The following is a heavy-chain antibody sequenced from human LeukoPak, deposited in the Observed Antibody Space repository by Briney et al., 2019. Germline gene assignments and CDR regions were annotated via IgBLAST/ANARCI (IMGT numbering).Heavy chain of an antibody. J-gene: IGHJ4*02. CDR3: ARDRPLLGYCSSTSCYGFDY. Sequence: SETLSLTCTVSGGSISSYYWSWLRQPAGKGLEWIGRIYTSGSTNYNPSLKSRVTISVDTSKNQFSLKLSSVTAADTAVYYCARDRPLLGYCSSTSCYGFDYWGQGTLVTVSS. CDR1: GGSISSYY. V-gene: IGHV4-4*07. CDR2: IYTSGST. D-gene: IGHD2-2*01.